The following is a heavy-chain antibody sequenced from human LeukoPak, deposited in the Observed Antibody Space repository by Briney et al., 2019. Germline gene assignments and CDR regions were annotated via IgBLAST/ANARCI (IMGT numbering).Heavy chain of an antibody. CDR2: IIPIFGTA. CDR1: GGTFSSYA. J-gene: IGHJ5*02. Sequence: SVKVSCKAYGGTFSSYAISWVRQAPGQGLEWMGGIIPIFGTANYAQKFQGRVTITADESTSTAYMELSSLRSEDTAVYYCARTLRYYDFWSGYYKGDNWFDPWGQGTLVTVSS. V-gene: IGHV1-69*01. CDR3: ARTLRYYDFWSGYYKGDNWFDP. D-gene: IGHD3-3*01.